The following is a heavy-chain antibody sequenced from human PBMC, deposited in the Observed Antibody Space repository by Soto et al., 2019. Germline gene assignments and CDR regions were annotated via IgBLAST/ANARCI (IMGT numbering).Heavy chain of an antibody. V-gene: IGHV3-23*01. J-gene: IGHJ6*02. CDR3: ATKPDFWSGYSPFGMDV. CDR2: ISGSGGST. CDR1: GFTFSSYA. Sequence: GGSLRLSCAASGFTFSSYAMSWVRQAPGKGLEWVSAISGSGGSTYYADSVKGRFTISRDNSKNTLYLQMNSLRAEDTAVYYCATKPDFWSGYSPFGMDVWGQGTTVTVSS. D-gene: IGHD3-3*01.